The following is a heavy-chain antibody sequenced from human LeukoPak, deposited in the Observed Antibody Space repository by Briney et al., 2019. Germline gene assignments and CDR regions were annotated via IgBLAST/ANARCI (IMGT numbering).Heavy chain of an antibody. J-gene: IGHJ6*02. CDR2: INPSGGST. D-gene: IGHD2-15*01. Sequence: ASVKVSCKASGYTFTSYYMHWVRQAPGQGLEWMGIINPSGGSTSYTQKFQGRVTMTRDTSTSTIYMELSSLRSEDTAVYYCARAGGGSCPSGVRYYYYGMDVWGQGTTVTVSS. CDR3: ARAGGGSCPSGVRYYYYGMDV. CDR1: GYTFTSYY. V-gene: IGHV1-46*01.